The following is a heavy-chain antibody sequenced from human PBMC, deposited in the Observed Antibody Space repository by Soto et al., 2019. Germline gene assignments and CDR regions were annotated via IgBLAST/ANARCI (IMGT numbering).Heavy chain of an antibody. CDR1: GFTFSSYA. CDR2: ISGSGGST. D-gene: IGHD2-21*02. V-gene: IGHV3-23*01. CDR3: AKVNSVVTPLFSLNNWFDP. J-gene: IGHJ5*02. Sequence: EVQLLESGGGLVQPGGSLRLSCAASGFTFSSYAMSWVRQAPGKGLEWVSAISGSGGSTYYADSVKGRFTISRDNSKNTLYLQMNSLRAEDTAVYYRAKVNSVVTPLFSLNNWFDPWGQGTLVTVSS.